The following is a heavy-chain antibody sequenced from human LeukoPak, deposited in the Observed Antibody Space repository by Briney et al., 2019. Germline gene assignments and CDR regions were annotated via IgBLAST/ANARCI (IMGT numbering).Heavy chain of an antibody. Sequence: PSETLSLTCTVSGGSISSGGYYWSWIRQHPGKGLEWIGYIYYSGSTNYNPSLKSRVTISVDTSKNQFSPKLSSVTAADTAVYYCARKSGSYYYFDYWGQGTLVIVSS. CDR3: ARKSGSYYYFDY. D-gene: IGHD1-26*01. CDR2: IYYSGST. CDR1: GGSISSGGYY. V-gene: IGHV4-61*08. J-gene: IGHJ4*02.